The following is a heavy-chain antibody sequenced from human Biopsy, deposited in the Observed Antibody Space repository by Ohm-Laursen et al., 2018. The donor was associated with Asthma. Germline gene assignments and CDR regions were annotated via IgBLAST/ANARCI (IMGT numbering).Heavy chain of an antibody. D-gene: IGHD3-10*01. Sequence: SDTLSLTCTVSGGSVSTGSYYWSWIRQPPGKGLEWIGYIYYTGSANYNPSLKSRVTISVDTSKNQFSLRLNPVTAADTAVYYCARGPNYHGSGRAPIGMDVWGQGTTVTVSS. CDR2: IYYTGSA. CDR1: GGSVSTGSYY. V-gene: IGHV4-61*01. J-gene: IGHJ6*02. CDR3: ARGPNYHGSGRAPIGMDV.